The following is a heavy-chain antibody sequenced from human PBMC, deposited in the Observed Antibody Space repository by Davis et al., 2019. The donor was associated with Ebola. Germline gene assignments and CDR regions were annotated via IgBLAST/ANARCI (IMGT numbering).Heavy chain of an antibody. CDR1: GYTFTSYY. CDR2: INPSGGST. CDR3: ARLCNWNYVIVCSFDI. J-gene: IGHJ3*02. Sequence: ASVKVSCKASGYTFTSYYMHWVRQAPGQGLEWMGIINPSGGSTSYAQKFQGRVTMTRDTSTSTVYMELSSLRSEDTAVYYCARLCNWNYVIVCSFDIWAKGQWSPSLQ. V-gene: IGHV1-46*01. D-gene: IGHD1-7*01.